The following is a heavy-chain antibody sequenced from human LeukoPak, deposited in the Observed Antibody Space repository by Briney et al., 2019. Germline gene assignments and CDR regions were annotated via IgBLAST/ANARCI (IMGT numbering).Heavy chain of an antibody. CDR1: GFTFSSYS. CDR2: VQPDGSAK. D-gene: IGHD6-19*01. Sequence: QPGGSLRLSCAVSGFTFSSYSMNWVRQAPGKGLEWVAHVQPDGSAKIYADSVKGRFTISRDNAKDSVYLQMNSLRVEDTAVYYCARDFFGWSSLGHWGQGTLVTVSS. V-gene: IGHV3-7*01. CDR3: ARDFFGWSSLGH. J-gene: IGHJ1*01.